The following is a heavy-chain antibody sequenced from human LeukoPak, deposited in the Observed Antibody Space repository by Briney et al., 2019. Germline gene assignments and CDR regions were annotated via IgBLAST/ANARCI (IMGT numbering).Heavy chain of an antibody. CDR3: AKDWGV. CDR1: GFTFSSYA. D-gene: IGHD3-16*01. V-gene: IGHV3-23*01. CDR2: ITGGGGST. Sequence: GGSLRLSCAASGFTFSSYAMTWVRQAPGKGLEWVSAITGGGGSTYYADSLKGRFTISRDNSKNTLFLQMNSLRVEDTAVYYCAKDWGVWGKGTTVTVSS. J-gene: IGHJ6*04.